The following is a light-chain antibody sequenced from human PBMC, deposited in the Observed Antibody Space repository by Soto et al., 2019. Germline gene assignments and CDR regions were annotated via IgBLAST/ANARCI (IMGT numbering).Light chain of an antibody. V-gene: IGKV1-39*01. CDR2: AAS. Sequence: DIQMTQSPSSLSASVGDRVTITCRASQSISSYLNWYQQKPGKAPNLLIYAASSLESGVPSRFSGGESGTDFDLTISGLQHEDFATYYYQQSYNTARIFCQGTTRQIK. CDR3: QQSYNTARI. CDR1: QSISSY. J-gene: IGKJ2*01.